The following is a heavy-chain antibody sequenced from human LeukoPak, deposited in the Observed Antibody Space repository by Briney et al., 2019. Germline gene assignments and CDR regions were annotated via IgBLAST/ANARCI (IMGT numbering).Heavy chain of an antibody. CDR1: VCTFSRYA. D-gene: IGHD1-26*01. J-gene: IGHJ4*02. V-gene: IGHV1-69*05. Sequence: ASVKVSCKPSVCTFSRYAISWVGQAPGPRREWTGRIIPIFCTATHAQKLHSRVTITTDETTSTASIHLSSLRSEHPALDYFSRDYWRNSGSYYGVFDYWGQGTLVTVSS. CDR3: SRDYWRNSGSYYGVFDY. CDR2: IIPIFCTA.